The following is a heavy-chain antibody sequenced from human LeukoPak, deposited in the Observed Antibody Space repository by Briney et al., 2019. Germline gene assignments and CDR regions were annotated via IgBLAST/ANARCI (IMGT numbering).Heavy chain of an antibody. CDR3: TRTNWNPGYFDT. J-gene: IGHJ5*02. Sequence: GGSLRLSCAASGFTVSSNYLSWVRQAPGKGLEWVAFIRYDGDTKYYADSVKGRFTISRDNSKNTLYLQMNSLRPEDTAVYYCTRTNWNPGYFDTWGQGTLVTVSS. CDR2: IRYDGDTK. D-gene: IGHD1-20*01. CDR1: GFTVSSNY. V-gene: IGHV3-30*02.